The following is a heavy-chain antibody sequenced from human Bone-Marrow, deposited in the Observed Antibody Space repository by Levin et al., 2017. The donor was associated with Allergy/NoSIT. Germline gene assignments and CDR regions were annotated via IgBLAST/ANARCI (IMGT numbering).Heavy chain of an antibody. CDR3: AFPGGAGAFDV. CDR1: GNIFNTYT. D-gene: IGHD6-19*01. Sequence: SVKVSCEASGNIFNTYTINWVRQAPGQGLEWMGRIVPVLGTANYAQKFQGRVTITADNSMELSSLRSDDTAVYYCAFPGGAGAFDVWGQGTMVTVSS. V-gene: IGHV1-69*08. CDR2: IVPVLGTA. J-gene: IGHJ3*01.